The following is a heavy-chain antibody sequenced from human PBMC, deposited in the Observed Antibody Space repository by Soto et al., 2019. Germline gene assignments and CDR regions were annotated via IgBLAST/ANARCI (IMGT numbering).Heavy chain of an antibody. J-gene: IGHJ5*02. CDR3: AKTGTDGSWFDP. CDR1: GFSLSTSGMR. D-gene: IGHD1-1*01. V-gene: IGHV2-70*04. Sequence: SGPTLVNPTQTLTLTCTFSGFSLSTSGMRVSWIRQPPGKALQWLARIDWDDDKFYTTSLRTRLTISKDTSKNQVVLTMTNMDPVDTATYYCAKTGTDGSWFDPWGQGTLVTVS. CDR2: IDWDDDK.